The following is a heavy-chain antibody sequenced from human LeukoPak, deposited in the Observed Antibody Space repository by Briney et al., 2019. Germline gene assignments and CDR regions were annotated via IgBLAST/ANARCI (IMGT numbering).Heavy chain of an antibody. J-gene: IGHJ4*01. CDR2: IYYSGST. CDR3: ARGSIAAAGAEVRSYYFSC. V-gene: IGHV4-59*01. Sequence: TSETLSFTCSVSGGSISSYYWSRIRQPPGKGLEWIGYIYYSGSTNYNPSLKSRVTISVDTSKNQFSLKLSSVTAAGTAVYYCARGSIAAAGAEVRSYYFSCCGQGSLVTVSS. D-gene: IGHD6-13*01. CDR1: GGSISSYY.